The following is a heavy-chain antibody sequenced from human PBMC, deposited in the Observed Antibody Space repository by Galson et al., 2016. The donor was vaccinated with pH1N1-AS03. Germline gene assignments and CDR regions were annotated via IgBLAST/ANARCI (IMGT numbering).Heavy chain of an antibody. CDR2: TYPGDSDT. V-gene: IGHV5-51*03. Sequence: QSGAEVKKPGESLEISCRGSGFRFGSSWIAWVRQMPGKGLEWMGITYPGDSDTTYSPPFQGQVTISADKSISTAFLQWSSLKASDTAIYYCARVLGHDYNWYFDVWGRGTPVTVSS. D-gene: IGHD4-11*01. CDR3: ARVLGHDYNWYFDV. J-gene: IGHJ2*01. CDR1: GFRFGSSW.